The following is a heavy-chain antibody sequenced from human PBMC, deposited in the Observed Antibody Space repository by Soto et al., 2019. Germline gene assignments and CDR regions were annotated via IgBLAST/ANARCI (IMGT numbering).Heavy chain of an antibody. J-gene: IGHJ3*02. Sequence: QVQLQESGPGLVKPSDTLSLTCTVSGGSISSYYWSWIRQPPGKGLEWIGYIYYSGSTNYNPSLKSRVTISVDTSKNQFSLKLSSVTAADPAVYYCARRYGWAFDIWGQGTMVTVSS. CDR2: IYYSGST. V-gene: IGHV4-59*08. D-gene: IGHD3-16*01. CDR1: GGSISSYY. CDR3: ARRYGWAFDI.